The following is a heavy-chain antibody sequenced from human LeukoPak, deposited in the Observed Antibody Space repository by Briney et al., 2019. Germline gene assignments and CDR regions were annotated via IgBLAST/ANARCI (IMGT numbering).Heavy chain of an antibody. J-gene: IGHJ6*03. CDR1: GGSFSGYY. D-gene: IGHD2-2*01. CDR3: ARGRPPPGFYCSSTGCRRVSYYYMDV. CDR2: INHSGGT. Sequence: SETLSLTCAVYGGSFSGYYWSWIRQPPGKGLEWIGEINHSGGTNYNPSLKSRVTISVDTSKNQFSLKLSSVTAADTAVYYCARGRPPPGFYCSSTGCRRVSYYYMDVWGKGTTVTVSS. V-gene: IGHV4-34*01.